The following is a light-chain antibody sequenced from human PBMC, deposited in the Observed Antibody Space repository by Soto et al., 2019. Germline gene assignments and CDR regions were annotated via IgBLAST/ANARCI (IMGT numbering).Light chain of an antibody. Sequence: QAVVPQPASVSGSPGQSITISCTGTSSDVGTYNHVSWYQQHPGKAPQLIIYEVSNRPSGLSNRFSASKSGNTASLTISGLQAEDEADYYCCSYTTSSTLVFGTGTKLTVL. CDR3: CSYTTSSTLV. J-gene: IGLJ1*01. CDR2: EVS. CDR1: SSDVGTYNH. V-gene: IGLV2-14*01.